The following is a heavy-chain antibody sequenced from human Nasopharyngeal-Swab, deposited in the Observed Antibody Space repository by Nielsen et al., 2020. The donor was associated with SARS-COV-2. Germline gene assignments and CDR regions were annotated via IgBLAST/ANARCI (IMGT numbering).Heavy chain of an antibody. Sequence: SLRLSCAASGFTFDDYAMHWVRQAPGKGLEWVSGISWNSGSIGYADSVKGRFTISRDNAKNSLYLQMNSLRAEDTALYYCAKDISSGWKPAYYFDYWGQGTLVTVSS. CDR2: ISWNSGSI. CDR1: GFTFDDYA. D-gene: IGHD6-19*01. J-gene: IGHJ4*02. V-gene: IGHV3-9*01. CDR3: AKDISSGWKPAYYFDY.